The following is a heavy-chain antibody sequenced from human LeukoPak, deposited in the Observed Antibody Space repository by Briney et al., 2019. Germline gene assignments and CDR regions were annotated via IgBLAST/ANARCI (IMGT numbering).Heavy chain of an antibody. CDR1: GFTFSSYA. CDR2: ISGSGGST. V-gene: IGHV3-23*01. CDR3: AKDLLRSGSYAGY. J-gene: IGHJ4*02. Sequence: GGSLRLSCAASGFTFSSYAMSWVRQAPGKGLEWVSAISGSGGSTYYADSVKGRFTISRDNSRNTLYLQMNSLRAEDTAVYYCAKDLLRSGSYAGYWGQGTLVAVSS. D-gene: IGHD3-10*01.